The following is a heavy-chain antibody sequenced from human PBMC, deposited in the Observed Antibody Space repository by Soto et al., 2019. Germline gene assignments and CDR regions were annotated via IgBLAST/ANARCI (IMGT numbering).Heavy chain of an antibody. CDR2: ISGSGGST. D-gene: IGHD3-10*01. CDR1: GFTFSSYA. V-gene: IGHV3-23*01. J-gene: IGHJ4*02. CDR3: AKGRVLLWFGESLY. Sequence: PGGSLRLSCAASGFTFSSYAMSWVRQAPGKGLEWVSAISGSGGSTYYADSVKGRFTISRDNSKNTLYLQMNSLRAEDTAVYYCAKGRVLLWFGESLYWGQGTLVTVSS.